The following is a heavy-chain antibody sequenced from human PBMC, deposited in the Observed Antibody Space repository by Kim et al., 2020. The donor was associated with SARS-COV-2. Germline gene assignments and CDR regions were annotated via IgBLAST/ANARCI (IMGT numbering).Heavy chain of an antibody. Sequence: GESLKISCKGSGYSFTSYWIGWVRQMPGKGLEWMGIIYPGDSDTRYSPSFQGQATISGDKSISTAYLQWSSLKASDTAMYFCARPQKHSSTDAFDIWGQGTMVTVSS. CDR3: ARPQKHSSTDAFDI. J-gene: IGHJ3*02. D-gene: IGHD6-13*01. CDR1: GYSFTSYW. V-gene: IGHV5-51*01. CDR2: IYPGDSDT.